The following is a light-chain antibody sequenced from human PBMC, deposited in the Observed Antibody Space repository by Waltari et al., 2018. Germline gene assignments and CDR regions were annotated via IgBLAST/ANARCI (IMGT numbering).Light chain of an antibody. Sequence: YVLTQPPSVSVDPGKTATLTCGGDHIGTRRGNWYQQKPGQAPVLVMFYDSDRPSEIPERFSGSNSGNTAALTISWVEAGDEADYHCQVWDDVTDSGVFGGGTKLTVL. J-gene: IGLJ3*02. V-gene: IGLV3-21*04. CDR3: QVWDDVTDSGV. CDR1: HIGTRR. CDR2: YDS.